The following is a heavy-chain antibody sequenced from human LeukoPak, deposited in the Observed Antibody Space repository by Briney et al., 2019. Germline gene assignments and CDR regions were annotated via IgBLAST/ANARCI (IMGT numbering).Heavy chain of an antibody. CDR2: INPNSGDT. V-gene: IGHV1-2*02. CDR3: AGLSMGAMVYWYYFDY. Sequence: GASVKVSCKASGYTFTGYYMHWVRQAPGQGLEWMGWINPNSGDTNYAQKFQGRVTMTRDTSISTAYMELSRLRSDDTAVYYCAGLSMGAMVYWYYFDYWGQGTLVTVSS. J-gene: IGHJ4*02. D-gene: IGHD5-18*01. CDR1: GYTFTGYY.